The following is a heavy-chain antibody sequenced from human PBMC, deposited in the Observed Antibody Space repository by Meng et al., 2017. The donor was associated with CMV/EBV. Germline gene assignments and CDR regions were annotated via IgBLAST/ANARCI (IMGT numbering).Heavy chain of an antibody. J-gene: IGHJ6*02. D-gene: IGHD6-6*01. Sequence: GESLKISCAAPGFTFSSYGMHWVRQAPGKGLEWVAFIRYDGSNKYYADSVKGRFTISRDNSKNTLYLQMNSLRAEDTAVYYCAKGQVSLSSGMDVWGQGTTVTVSS. CDR2: IRYDGSNK. V-gene: IGHV3-30*02. CDR1: GFTFSSYG. CDR3: AKGQVSLSSGMDV.